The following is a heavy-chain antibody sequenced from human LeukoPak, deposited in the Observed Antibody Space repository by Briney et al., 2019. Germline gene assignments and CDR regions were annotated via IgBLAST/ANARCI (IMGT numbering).Heavy chain of an antibody. CDR3: AELGITMIGGV. D-gene: IGHD3-10*02. Sequence: PGGSLRLSCAASGFTFTNYWMTWVRQAPGKGMEWVASIKEDGSEKKYVDFVKGRLTISRDNAKNSLYLQMNSLRAEDTAVYYCAELGITMIGGVWGKGTTVTISS. CDR2: IKEDGSEK. J-gene: IGHJ6*04. V-gene: IGHV3-7*01. CDR1: GFTFTNYW.